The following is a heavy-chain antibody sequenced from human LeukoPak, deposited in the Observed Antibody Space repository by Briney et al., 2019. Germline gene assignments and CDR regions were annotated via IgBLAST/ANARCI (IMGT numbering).Heavy chain of an antibody. D-gene: IGHD3-10*01. V-gene: IGHV3-23*01. J-gene: IGHJ4*02. CDR2: ISGSGGST. CDR3: AKDRVWFGELFDYFDY. Sequence: GGSLRLSCAASGFTFSSYAMSWVRQAPGKGLEWVSAISGSGGSTYYADSVKGRFTISRDNSKNTLYLQMNSLRAEDTAVYYCAKDRVWFGELFDYFDYWGQGTLVTVSS. CDR1: GFTFSSYA.